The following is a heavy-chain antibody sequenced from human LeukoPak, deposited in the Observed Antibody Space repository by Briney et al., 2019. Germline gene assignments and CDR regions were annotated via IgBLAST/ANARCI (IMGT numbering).Heavy chain of an antibody. CDR1: GFTFSNYA. V-gene: IGHV3-23*01. D-gene: IGHD6-13*01. Sequence: GGSLRLSCAASGFTFSNYAMTWVRQAPGKGLEWVSVISGSGDTTHYADSVKGRFTISRDNSKNTVYLQMNSLRAEDTAVYYCARDGQLNSFDYWGQGTLVTVSS. J-gene: IGHJ4*02. CDR3: ARDGQLNSFDY. CDR2: ISGSGDTT.